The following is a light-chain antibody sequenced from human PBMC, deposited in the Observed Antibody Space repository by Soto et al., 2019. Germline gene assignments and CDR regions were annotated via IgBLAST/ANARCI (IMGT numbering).Light chain of an antibody. Sequence: QSVMTQPPSMSAAPGQKVTISCSGSSSNIGGNSVSWYQQLPGTAPKLLIYSNNQRPSGVPGRFSGSKSGTSASLAISGLQSDDETQYYCAAWDDSLNVLVFGGGTKLTVL. V-gene: IGLV1-44*01. CDR3: AAWDDSLNVLV. CDR2: SNN. CDR1: SSNIGGNS. J-gene: IGLJ2*01.